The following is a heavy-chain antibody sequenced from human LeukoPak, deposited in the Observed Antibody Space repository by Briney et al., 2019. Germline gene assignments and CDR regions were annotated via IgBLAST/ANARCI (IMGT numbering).Heavy chain of an antibody. CDR3: ARQFFEYSGYDLPPLFWSFDV. CDR2: IHNNGNS. CDR1: GGSISNSY. V-gene: IGHV4-59*08. J-gene: IGHJ3*01. D-gene: IGHD5-12*01. Sequence: SETLSLTCTVSGGSISNSYWSRIRQPPGKGLEWIGNIHNNGNSDYNPSLKSRVTMSVHTSKNQFSLNVSSVAAADTAVYYCARQFFEYSGYDLPPLFWSFDVWGQGTIVTVSS.